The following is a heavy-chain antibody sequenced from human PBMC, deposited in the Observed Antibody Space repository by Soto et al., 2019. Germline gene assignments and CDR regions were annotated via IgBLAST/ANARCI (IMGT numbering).Heavy chain of an antibody. CDR1: GFSLNTGGLG. V-gene: IGHV2-5*02. CDR3: IHSRCGGDCLRSYSSHYYYGLDV. CDR2: IYWDVDK. J-gene: IGHJ6*02. Sequence: QITLKESGPTLVKSTQTLTLTCSVSGFSLNTGGLGVGWIRQPPGKALEWLALIYWDVDKRYSPSLRNRLSISKDTSNNLVVFTMTNMDPVDTATYYCIHSRCGGDCLRSYSSHYYYGLDVWGQGTTVTVSS. D-gene: IGHD2-21*02.